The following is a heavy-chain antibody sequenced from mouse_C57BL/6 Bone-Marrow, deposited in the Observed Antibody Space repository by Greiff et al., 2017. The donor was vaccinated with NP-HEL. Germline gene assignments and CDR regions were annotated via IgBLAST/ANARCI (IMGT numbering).Heavy chain of an antibody. CDR1: GYTFTSYW. J-gene: IGHJ3*01. V-gene: IGHV1-52*01. CDR2: IDPSDSET. CDR3: AREDGYLFAY. Sequence: QVQLQQPGAELVRPGSSVKLSCKASGYTFTSYWMHWVKQRPIQGLEWIGNIDPSDSETYYNQKFKDKATLTVDKSSSTAYMQLSSLTSEDSAVYYCAREDGYLFAYWGQGTLVTVSA. D-gene: IGHD2-3*01.